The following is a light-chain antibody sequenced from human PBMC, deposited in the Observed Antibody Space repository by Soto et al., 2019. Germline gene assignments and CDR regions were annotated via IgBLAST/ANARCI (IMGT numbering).Light chain of an antibody. CDR1: SSDVGGNH. Sequence: QSALTQPASVSGSPGQSITLSFTGTSSDVGGNHVSWYQQHPGKAPRLIIYDVSNRPSGLSNRFSGSKSDNTASLTISGLQADDEADYYCSSHTSTSRYVFGTGTTVTVL. J-gene: IGLJ1*01. V-gene: IGLV2-14*03. CDR3: SSHTSTSRYV. CDR2: DVS.